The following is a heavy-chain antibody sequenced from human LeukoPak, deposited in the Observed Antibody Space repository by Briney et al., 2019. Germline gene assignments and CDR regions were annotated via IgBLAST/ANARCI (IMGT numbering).Heavy chain of an antibody. CDR2: TSSGSSTI. CDR1: GFTFSSYS. Sequence: PGGSLRLSCAASGFTFSSYSMNWVRQAPGKGLEWVSYTSSGSSTIYYADSVKGRFTISRDNAKNSLYLQMNSLRDEDTAVYYCARVSGGHYGSGSYTAEGVWGQGTTVTVSS. CDR3: ARVSGGHYGSGSYTAEGV. D-gene: IGHD3-10*01. V-gene: IGHV3-48*02. J-gene: IGHJ6*02.